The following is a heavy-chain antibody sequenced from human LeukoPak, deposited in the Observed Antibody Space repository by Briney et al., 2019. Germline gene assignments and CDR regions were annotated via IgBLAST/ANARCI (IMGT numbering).Heavy chain of an antibody. V-gene: IGHV1-2*02. CDR3: ARDPGYYDSSGYFGY. CDR1: GYTFTGYY. D-gene: IGHD3-22*01. CDR2: INPNSGGT. Sequence: ASVKVSCKASGYTFTGYYMHWVRQAPGQGLEWMGWINPNSGGTNYAQKFQGRVTMTRDTPISTAYMELSRLRSDDTAVYYCARDPGYYDSSGYFGYWGQGTLVTVSS. J-gene: IGHJ4*02.